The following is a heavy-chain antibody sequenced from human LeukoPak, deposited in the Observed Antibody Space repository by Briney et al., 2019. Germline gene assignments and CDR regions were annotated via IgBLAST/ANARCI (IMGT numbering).Heavy chain of an antibody. Sequence: PSETLSLTCAVYGGSFSGYYWSWIRQPPGKGLEWIGEINHSGSTNYNPSLKSRVTISVDTSKNQFSLKLSSVTAADTAVYYCARRGPDIVVVVAAPEGWFDPWGQGTLVPVSS. CDR1: GGSFSGYY. J-gene: IGHJ5*02. CDR3: ARRGPDIVVVVAAPEGWFDP. D-gene: IGHD2-15*01. CDR2: INHSGST. V-gene: IGHV4-34*01.